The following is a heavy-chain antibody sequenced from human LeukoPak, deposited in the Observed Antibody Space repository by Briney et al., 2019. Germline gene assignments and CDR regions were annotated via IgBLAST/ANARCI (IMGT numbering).Heavy chain of an antibody. CDR3: ARHPTSYYGSGSQSDY. D-gene: IGHD3-10*01. CDR1: GGSISGYH. J-gene: IGHJ4*02. CDR2: IYYSGSS. V-gene: IGHV4-59*08. Sequence: SETLSLTCNVSGGSISGYHWSWIRQPPGKGLEWLGYIYYSGSSNYNPSLKSRVTMSADTSKNQFSLKLSSVTAADTAVYYCARHPTSYYGSGSQSDYWGQGTLVTVSS.